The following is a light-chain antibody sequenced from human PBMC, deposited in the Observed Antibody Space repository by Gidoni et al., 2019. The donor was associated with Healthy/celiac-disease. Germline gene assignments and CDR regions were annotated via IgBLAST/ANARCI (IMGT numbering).Light chain of an antibody. CDR2: QDS. J-gene: IGLJ2*01. CDR1: KLGDKY. CDR3: QAWDSRTVV. V-gene: IGLV3-1*01. Sequence: SYELTQPPSVSVSPGQTASITCSVDKLGDKYACWYQKKPGQSPVLVSYQDSKRTSGIPERFSGSNSGKTATLTISGTQAKDEADYYCQAWDSRTVVFGGGTKLTVL.